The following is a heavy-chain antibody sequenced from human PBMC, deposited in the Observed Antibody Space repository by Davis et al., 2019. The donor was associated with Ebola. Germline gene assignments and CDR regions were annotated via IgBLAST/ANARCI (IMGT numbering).Heavy chain of an antibody. D-gene: IGHD5-18*01. Sequence: GGSLRLSCQASGYSFTKYCNAWVRQMPGKGLEWMWIIYPGDSDTRYSPAFDGQVTISVDRSTHNAYLQWSSLKASDIAMYYCARQESRYGSNDYWGQGTLVTVSS. CDR2: IYPGDSDT. CDR3: ARQESRYGSNDY. J-gene: IGHJ4*02. V-gene: IGHV5-51*01. CDR1: GYSFTKYC.